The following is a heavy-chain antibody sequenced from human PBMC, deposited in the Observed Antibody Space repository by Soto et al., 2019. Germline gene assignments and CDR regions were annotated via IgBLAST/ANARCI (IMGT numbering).Heavy chain of an antibody. J-gene: IGHJ6*03. CDR2: ISAYNGNT. CDR1: GYTFTSYG. Sequence: ASVKVSCKASGYTFTSYGISWVRQAPGQGLEWMGWISAYNGNTNYAQKLQGRVTMTTDTSTSTAYMELRSLRSDDTAVYYCARAVGYCSGGSRYHVYHYYYYMDVWGKGTTVTVSS. V-gene: IGHV1-18*01. D-gene: IGHD2-15*01. CDR3: ARAVGYCSGGSRYHVYHYYYYMDV.